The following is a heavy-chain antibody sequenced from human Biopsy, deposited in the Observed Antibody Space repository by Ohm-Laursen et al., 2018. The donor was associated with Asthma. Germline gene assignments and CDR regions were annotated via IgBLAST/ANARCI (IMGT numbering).Heavy chain of an antibody. CDR2: LFHSGST. J-gene: IGHJ6*02. CDR1: GDSINSGGFS. V-gene: IGHV4-30-2*01. Sequence: SQTLSLTCAVSGDSINSGGFSWDWVRQPPGKGLGWVSYLFHSGSTHSNPSLKSRVTISVDRSKRQFSLKVNSVTAADTAVYYCARMITMIQAANYYSYAMDVWGQGTTVTVSS. D-gene: IGHD3-22*01. CDR3: ARMITMIQAANYYSYAMDV.